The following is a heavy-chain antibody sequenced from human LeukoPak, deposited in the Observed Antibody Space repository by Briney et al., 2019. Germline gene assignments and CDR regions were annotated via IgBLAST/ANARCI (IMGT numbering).Heavy chain of an antibody. CDR3: ARRYGDSTAYAFDI. V-gene: IGHV3-48*04. D-gene: IGHD7-27*01. Sequence: GGSLRLSCAAFEFTFSSYSMTWVRQAPGKGLEWLAFISSSITTTYYADSVRGRFTISRDNAKYSLYLQMNSLRAEDTAVYYCARRYGDSTAYAFDIWGQGTMVTVSS. CDR1: EFTFSSYS. J-gene: IGHJ3*02. CDR2: ISSSITTT.